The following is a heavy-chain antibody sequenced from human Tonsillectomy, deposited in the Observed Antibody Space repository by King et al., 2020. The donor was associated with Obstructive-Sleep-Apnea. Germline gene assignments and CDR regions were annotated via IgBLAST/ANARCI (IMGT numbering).Heavy chain of an antibody. V-gene: IGHV3-23*04. CDR3: AKGPYCSSTSCYFTAYFDY. J-gene: IGHJ4*02. CDR2: ISGSGSST. CDR1: GFTFSSYA. D-gene: IGHD2-2*01. Sequence: VQLVESGGGLVQPGGSLRLSCAASGFTFSSYAMTWVRQAPGTGLELVSSISGSGSSTYYADSVKGRFTNSRDNSKTTLYLQMNSLRAEDTAVYYCAKGPYCSSTSCYFTAYFDYWGQGTLVTVSS.